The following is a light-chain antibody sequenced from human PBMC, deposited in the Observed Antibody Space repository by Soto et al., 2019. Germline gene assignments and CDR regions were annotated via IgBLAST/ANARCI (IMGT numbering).Light chain of an antibody. CDR2: GNS. CDR3: QSYDSSLSGVV. CDR1: SSNIGAGYD. J-gene: IGLJ2*01. V-gene: IGLV1-40*01. Sequence: QSVLTQPPSVSASPGQRVTISCTVSSSNIGAGYDVHWYQQLPGTAPKLLIYGNSNRPSGVPDSFSGSNSGTSASLAITGLEAEDEADYYCQSYDSSLSGVVFGGGTKLTVL.